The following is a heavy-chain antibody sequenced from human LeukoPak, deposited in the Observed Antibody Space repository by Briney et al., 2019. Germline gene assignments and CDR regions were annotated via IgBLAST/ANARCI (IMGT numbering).Heavy chain of an antibody. Sequence: GASVKVSCKASGYGFTSYDINWGRQATGQGLGWKGLMNLNGGDTSYAQKSQGRVTMTRPTSISTAYMELSSLRSEDTAVYYCARGDGIGVYCSSTSCEFVYWGQGTLATVSS. CDR2: MNLNGGDT. CDR1: GYGFTSYD. CDR3: ARGDGIGVYCSSTSCEFVY. V-gene: IGHV1-8*01. D-gene: IGHD2-2*01. J-gene: IGHJ4*02.